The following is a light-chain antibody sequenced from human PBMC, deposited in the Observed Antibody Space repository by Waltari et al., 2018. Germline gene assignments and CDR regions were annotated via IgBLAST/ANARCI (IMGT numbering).Light chain of an antibody. Sequence: EIVLTQSQGTLSWSPGERATLSCRASQSVSSSYLAWYQQKPGMAPRLLIYGASSMATGIPDLFSGSGSGTDFTLTISRLEPEDFAVYYCQQYGSSRTYTFGQGTKLEIK. CDR2: GAS. CDR3: QQYGSSRTYT. CDR1: QSVSSSY. V-gene: IGKV3-20*01. J-gene: IGKJ2*01.